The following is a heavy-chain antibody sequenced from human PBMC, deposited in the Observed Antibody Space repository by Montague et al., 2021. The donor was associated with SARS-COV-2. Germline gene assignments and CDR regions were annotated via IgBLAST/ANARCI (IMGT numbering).Heavy chain of an antibody. CDR3: ARANWNDVFGFDF. D-gene: IGHD1-1*01. V-gene: IGHV5-51*01. CDR1: GYRFGTYW. Sequence: QSGAEVKKAGESLKISCKGSGYRFGTYWIGWVRQMPGKGLELMGTVFPGYSDTRYSPSFQGQVTMSGDKSISTAYLQWNSLKASDTAMYYCARANWNDVFGFDFWGQGTLVIVSS. CDR2: VFPGYSDT. J-gene: IGHJ4*02.